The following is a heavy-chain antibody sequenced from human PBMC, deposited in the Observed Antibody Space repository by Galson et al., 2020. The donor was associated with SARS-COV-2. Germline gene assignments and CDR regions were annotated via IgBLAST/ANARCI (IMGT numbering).Heavy chain of an antibody. CDR1: GASFSSYY. D-gene: IGHD2-21*01. CDR2: IHHKGST. V-gene: IGHV4-59*01. J-gene: IGHJ2*01. Sequence: SETLSLTCTVSGASFSSYYWSWIRQPPGKGLEWIGDIHHKGSTNYNPSLKSRVTISVDTSKNQFSLRLTSVTAADTAVYYCARGYCGGDCFHYYFDLWGRGTLVTVSS. CDR3: ARGYCGGDCFHYYFDL.